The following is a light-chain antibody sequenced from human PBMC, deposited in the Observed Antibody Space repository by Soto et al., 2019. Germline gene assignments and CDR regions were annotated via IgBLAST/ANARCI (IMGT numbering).Light chain of an antibody. CDR1: QSVSSN. Sequence: EVELTQSPGPLSLSPGERATLSCRASQSVSSNLAWYQQKPGQAPRLLIYGASSRATGIPDRFSGSGSGTDFTLTISRLEPEDFAVYYCQQYGSSPWTFGQGTKVDIK. J-gene: IGKJ1*01. V-gene: IGKV3-20*01. CDR2: GAS. CDR3: QQYGSSPWT.